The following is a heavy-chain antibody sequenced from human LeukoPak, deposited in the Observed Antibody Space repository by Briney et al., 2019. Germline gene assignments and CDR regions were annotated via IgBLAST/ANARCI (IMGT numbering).Heavy chain of an antibody. Sequence: GGSLRLSCAASGFTFSSYWMHWVRQAPGKGLVWVSRINSEGSSTSYPDSVKGRFTISRDNAKNTLYLQMNSLRAEDTAVYYCARVVVPAAIGFDPWGQGTLVTVSS. CDR3: ARVVVPAAIGFDP. V-gene: IGHV3-74*01. CDR1: GFTFSSYW. J-gene: IGHJ5*02. CDR2: INSEGSST. D-gene: IGHD2-2*02.